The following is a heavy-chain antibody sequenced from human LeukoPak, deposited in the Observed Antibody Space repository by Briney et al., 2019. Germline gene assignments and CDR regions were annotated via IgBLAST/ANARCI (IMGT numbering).Heavy chain of an antibody. Sequence: GGSLRPSCAASGFTFSSYAMSWVRQAPGKGLEWVSATSGSGGSTYYADSVKGRFTISRDNSKNTLYLQMNSLRAEDTAVYYCAKGASLAATLPYFDYWGQGTLVTVSS. V-gene: IGHV3-23*01. CDR1: GFTFSSYA. CDR2: TSGSGGST. CDR3: AKGASLAATLPYFDY. D-gene: IGHD2-15*01. J-gene: IGHJ4*02.